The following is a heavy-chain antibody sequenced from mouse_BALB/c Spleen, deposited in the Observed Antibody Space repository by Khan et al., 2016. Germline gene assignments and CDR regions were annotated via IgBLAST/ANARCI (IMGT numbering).Heavy chain of an antibody. CDR3: ARGYDYYDY. J-gene: IGHJ2*01. CDR2: ISSGGST. D-gene: IGHD1-1*02. V-gene: IGHV5-6-5*01. CDR1: GFTFSSYA. Sequence: EVELVESGGGLVKPGGSLKLSCAASGFTFSSYAMSWVRQTPEKRLEWVASISSGGSTYYPDSVKGRFTISRDNARNTLSLQMSRLMSDATARYSCARGYDYYDYWGQGTTLTVSS.